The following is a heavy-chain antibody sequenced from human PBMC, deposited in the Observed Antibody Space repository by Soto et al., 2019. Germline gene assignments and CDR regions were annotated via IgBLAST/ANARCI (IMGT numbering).Heavy chain of an antibody. CDR2: ISYDGSNK. Sequence: PGGSLRLSCAASGFTFSSYGMHWVRQAPGKGLEWVAVISYDGSNKYYADSVKGRFTISRDNSKNTLYLQMNSLRAEDTAVYYCAKGVTTMASHLDYWGQGTLVTVSS. J-gene: IGHJ4*02. D-gene: IGHD3-10*01. CDR1: GFTFSSYG. V-gene: IGHV3-30*18. CDR3: AKGVTTMASHLDY.